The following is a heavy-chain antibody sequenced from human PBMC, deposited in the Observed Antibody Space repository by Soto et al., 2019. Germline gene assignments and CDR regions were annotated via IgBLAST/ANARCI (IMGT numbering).Heavy chain of an antibody. CDR2: IIPIFGTA. J-gene: IGHJ3*02. CDR1: GGTFSSYA. CDR3: TTADVYCSSTSCYRYAFDI. Sequence: SVKVSCKASGGTFSSYAISWVRQAPGQGPEWMGGIIPIFGTANYAQKFQGRVTITADESTSTAYIELSSLRSEDTAVYYYTTADVYCSSTSCYRYAFDIWGQGTMVTVSS. V-gene: IGHV1-69*13. D-gene: IGHD2-2*01.